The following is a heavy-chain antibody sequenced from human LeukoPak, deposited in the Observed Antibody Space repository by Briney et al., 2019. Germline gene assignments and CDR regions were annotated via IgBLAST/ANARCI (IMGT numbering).Heavy chain of an antibody. J-gene: IGHJ4*02. V-gene: IGHV3-9*01. D-gene: IGHD1-26*01. CDR3: ARDRVGATDYFDY. CDR1: GFTFDDYA. Sequence: GGSLRLSCAASGFTFDDYAMHWVRQAPGQGLEWVSSVSWKSGGIAYADSVKGRFTISRDNAKNSLYLQMNSLRAEDTAVYYCARDRVGATDYFDYWGQGTLVTVSS. CDR2: VSWKSGGI.